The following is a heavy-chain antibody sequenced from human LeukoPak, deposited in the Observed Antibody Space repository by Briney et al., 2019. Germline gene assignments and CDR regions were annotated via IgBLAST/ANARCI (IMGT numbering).Heavy chain of an antibody. V-gene: IGHV3-20*04. CDR2: INWNGGST. J-gene: IGHJ1*01. CDR3: ARAPDYYDISGYYEYFQH. Sequence: PGGSLRLSCAASGFTFDDYGMSWVRQAPGKGLEWVSGINWNGGSTGYADSVKGRFTISRDNAKNSLYLQMNSLRAADTALYYCARAPDYYDISGYYEYFQHWGQGTLATVSS. CDR1: GFTFDDYG. D-gene: IGHD3-22*01.